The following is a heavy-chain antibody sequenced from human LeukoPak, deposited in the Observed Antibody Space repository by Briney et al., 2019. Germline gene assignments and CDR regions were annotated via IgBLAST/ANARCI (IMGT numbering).Heavy chain of an antibody. D-gene: IGHD3-10*01. Sequence: RPSGTLSLTCAVSGGSISSNNWWSWVRQPPGKGLEWIGEIFHGGNTNYNPSLMSRVTVLVDKSKNQFSLKLSSVTAADTAVYYCARDCFRGKGDCFDYWGQGTLVTVSS. CDR2: IFHGGNT. V-gene: IGHV4-4*02. CDR1: GGSISSNNW. CDR3: ARDCFRGKGDCFDY. J-gene: IGHJ4*02.